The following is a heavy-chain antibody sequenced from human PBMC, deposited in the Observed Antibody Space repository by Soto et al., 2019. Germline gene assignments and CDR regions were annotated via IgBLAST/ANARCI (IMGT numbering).Heavy chain of an antibody. CDR1: EFTFSTYA. V-gene: IGHV3-23*01. CDR2: ISGSGDTT. CDR3: AKSYSSNWYDYFDY. J-gene: IGHJ4*02. D-gene: IGHD6-13*01. Sequence: EVQLLESGGGLVQPGGSLRLSCAASEFTFSTYAMSWVRQAPGKGLEWVSAISGSGDTTYYADSVKGRFTISRDTSKKTLFLQMNSLRAEDTALYYCAKSYSSNWYDYFDYWGQGTLVTVSS.